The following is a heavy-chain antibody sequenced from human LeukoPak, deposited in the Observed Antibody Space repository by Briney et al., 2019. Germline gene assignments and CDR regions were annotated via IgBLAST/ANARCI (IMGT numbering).Heavy chain of an antibody. J-gene: IGHJ4*02. CDR1: GYTFSGYY. V-gene: IGHV1-2*02. Sequence: ASVKVSCKTSGYTFSGYYIHWVRQAPGEGLQWMGWISPKSGGIKYAQKSQGRVTMTRDTSTNTAYMDLTGLTSDDTAVYYCARGTRTSIVVPPAVDYWGQGTLVTVSS. D-gene: IGHD2-2*01. CDR3: ARGTRTSIVVPPAVDY. CDR2: ISPKSGGI.